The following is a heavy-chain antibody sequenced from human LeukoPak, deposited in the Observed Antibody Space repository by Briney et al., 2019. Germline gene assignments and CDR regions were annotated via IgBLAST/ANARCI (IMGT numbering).Heavy chain of an antibody. V-gene: IGHV1-69*01. D-gene: IGHD3-10*01. CDR1: GGTFSSYA. J-gene: IGHJ3*02. CDR2: IIPIFGTA. Sequence: GSSVKVSCKASGGTFSSYAISWVRQAPGQGLEWMGGIIPIFGTANYAQKFQSRVTTTADESTSTAYMELSSLRSEDTAVYYCARESGPGGAFDIWGQGTMVTVSS. CDR3: ARESGPGGAFDI.